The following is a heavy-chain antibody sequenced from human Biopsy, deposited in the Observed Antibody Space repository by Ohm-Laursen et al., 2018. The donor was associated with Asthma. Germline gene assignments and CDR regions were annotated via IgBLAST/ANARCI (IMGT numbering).Heavy chain of an antibody. V-gene: IGHV3-30*01. CDR3: VRDGTDDAFDI. D-gene: IGHD1-1*01. Sequence: SLRLSCAAPGFSFSNFAIHWVRQAPGKGPEWVRVISKDASTQDYADSVKGRFTMARDNSKNTLDLRMNSLREEDTAVYYCVRDGTDDAFDIWGQGTVVSVSS. CDR2: ISKDASTQ. J-gene: IGHJ3*02. CDR1: GFSFSNFA.